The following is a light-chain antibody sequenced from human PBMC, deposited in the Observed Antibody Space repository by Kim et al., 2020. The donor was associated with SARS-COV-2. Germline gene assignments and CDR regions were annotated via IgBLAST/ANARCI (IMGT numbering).Light chain of an antibody. CDR3: QTWGASIHWV. V-gene: IGLV4-69*01. Sequence: QLVLTQSPSASASLGASVELTCTLSSGHSTYTIAWHQQHPEKGPRFLMKLHSDGSHSKGDGIPDRFSGSSSGAERYLTISSLQSEDEADYYCQTWGASIHWVFGGGTKVTVL. CDR2: LHSDGSH. J-gene: IGLJ3*02. CDR1: SGHSTYT.